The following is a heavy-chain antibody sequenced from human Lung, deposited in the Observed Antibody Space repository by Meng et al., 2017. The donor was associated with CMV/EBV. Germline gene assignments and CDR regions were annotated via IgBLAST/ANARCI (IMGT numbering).Heavy chain of an antibody. V-gene: IGHV4-4*02. J-gene: IGHJ4*02. CDR3: ARVGTMADMFFDS. CDR1: GDSVSGGNW. CDR2: IDHSGTT. Sequence: GDSVSGGNWWSWVRQAPGKGLEWVGEIDHSGTTNFNPSLKSRVAMSMARSKNQLFLKLNSVTAADTAVYYCARVGTMADMFFDSWGQGTLVTVSS. D-gene: IGHD3-10*02.